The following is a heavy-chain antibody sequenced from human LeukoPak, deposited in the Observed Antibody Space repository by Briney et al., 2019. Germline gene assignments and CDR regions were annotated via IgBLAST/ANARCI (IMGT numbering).Heavy chain of an antibody. Sequence: GGSLRLSCAASGFTFSNYWMHWVCQAPGKGLVWVSRINTDGSDTNYADFVKGRFTISRDNAKKTVYLQMNSLRAEDTAVYYCAGGVIIMDRDYWGQGTLVTVSS. V-gene: IGHV3-74*01. CDR2: INTDGSDT. CDR1: GFTFSNYW. J-gene: IGHJ4*02. CDR3: AGGVIIMDRDY. D-gene: IGHD3-10*01.